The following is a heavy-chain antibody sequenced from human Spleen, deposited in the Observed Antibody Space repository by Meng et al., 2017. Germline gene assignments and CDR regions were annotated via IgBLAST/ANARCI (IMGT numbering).Heavy chain of an antibody. D-gene: IGHD3-16*02. Sequence: GESLKISCAASGFTFSNAWMSWVRQAPGKGLEWVGRIKSKTDGGTTDYAAPVNGRFTISRDDSKNTVYLQMNSLKTEDTAVYYCTTPHYDYVWGSYPGWGQGTLVTVSS. V-gene: IGHV3-15*01. CDR2: IKSKTDGGTT. CDR1: GFTFSNAW. CDR3: TTPHYDYVWGSYPG. J-gene: IGHJ4*02.